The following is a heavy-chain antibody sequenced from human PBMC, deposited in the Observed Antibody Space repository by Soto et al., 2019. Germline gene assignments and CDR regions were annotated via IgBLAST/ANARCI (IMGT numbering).Heavy chain of an antibody. V-gene: IGHV1-24*01. D-gene: IGHD6-19*01. CDR3: ATRDSSGWYDLTRGYYFDY. CDR1: GYTLTELS. J-gene: IGHJ4*02. Sequence: GASVKVSCKVSGYTLTELSMHWVRQAPGKGLEWMGGFDPEDGETIYAQKFQGRVTMTEDTSTDTAYMELSSLRFEDTAVYYCATRDSSGWYDLTRGYYFDYWGQGTLVTVSS. CDR2: FDPEDGET.